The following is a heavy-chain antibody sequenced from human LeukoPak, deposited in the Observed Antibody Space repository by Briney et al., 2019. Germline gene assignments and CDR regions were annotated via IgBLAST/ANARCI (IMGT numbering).Heavy chain of an antibody. CDR1: GYSFTTYG. J-gene: IGHJ4*02. CDR3: LRDVADWNYMKEFDY. V-gene: IGHV1-18*01. D-gene: IGHD1-7*01. CDR2: ISGFSDKS. Sequence: ASVKVSCKTSGYSFTTYGVSWLRHAPGQGLECIVWISGFSDKSDYEQKFQGRLTMTTDTSASTAYMELRSLTSDDTAIYYCLRDVADWNYMKEFDYWGQGTLVTVSS.